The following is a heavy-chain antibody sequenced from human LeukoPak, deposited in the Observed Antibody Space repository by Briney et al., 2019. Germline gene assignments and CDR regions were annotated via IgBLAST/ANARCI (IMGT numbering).Heavy chain of an antibody. CDR2: IYHSGST. V-gene: IGHV4-38-2*01. J-gene: IGHJ4*02. D-gene: IGHD6-19*01. CDR3: ARHVAVAGCYFDY. CDR1: GYSISSGYY. Sequence: PSETLSLTCAVSGYSISSGYYWGWIRQPPGKGLEWIGSIYHSGSTYYNPSLKSRVTISVDTSKNQFSLKLSSVTAADTAVYYCARHVAVAGCYFDYWGQGTLVTVSS.